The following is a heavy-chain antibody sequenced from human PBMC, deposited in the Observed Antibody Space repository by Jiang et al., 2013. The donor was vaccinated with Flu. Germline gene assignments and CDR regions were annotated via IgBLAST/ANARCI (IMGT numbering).Heavy chain of an antibody. CDR2: STLTSGGD. J-gene: IGHJ6*02. CDR3: ASQGFGELLSILDV. V-gene: IGHV1-2*02. D-gene: IGHD3-10*01. Sequence: GQGTLSGWDGSTLTSGGDKLCTEVQGRVTMTRDTSISTAYMELSRLRSDDTAVYYCASQGFGELLSILDVWGQGTTVTVSS.